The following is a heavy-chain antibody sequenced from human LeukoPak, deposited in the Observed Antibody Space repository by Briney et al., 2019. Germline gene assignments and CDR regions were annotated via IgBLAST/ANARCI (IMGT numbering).Heavy chain of an antibody. D-gene: IGHD3-22*01. J-gene: IGHJ4*02. CDR1: GYSFTSYW. CDR2: INPSDSYT. CDR3: ASTYYYDSSGYYYPAD. V-gene: IGHV5-10-1*01. Sequence: GESLKISCKGSGYSFTSYWISWVRQMPGKNLQWMGRINPSDSYTNYSASFQDHVTTSADKSISTTYLQWSSLKASDTAMYYCASTYYYDSSGYYYPADWGQGTLVTVCS.